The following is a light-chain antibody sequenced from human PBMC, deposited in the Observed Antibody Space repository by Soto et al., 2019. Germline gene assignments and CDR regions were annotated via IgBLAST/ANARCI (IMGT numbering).Light chain of an antibody. CDR2: DAS. J-gene: IGKJ2*01. V-gene: IGKV1-5*01. CDR3: QQYNSYSYT. Sequence: DIQMTQSPSTLSASVGDRVTITCRASQSISSWLAWYQQKPGKAPKLLIYDASSLESGVPSRFSGSGSGTEFTLTISSLQPDDFGPYYCQQYNSYSYTFGQGTKLEIK. CDR1: QSISSW.